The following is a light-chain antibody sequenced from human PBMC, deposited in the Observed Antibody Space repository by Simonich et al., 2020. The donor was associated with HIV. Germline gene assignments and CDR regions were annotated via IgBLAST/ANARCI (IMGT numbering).Light chain of an antibody. CDR1: LGISTL. Sequence: DIQMTQSPSSVSASVGDRVTIACRASLGISTLLAWYQQKPGKAPKLLIYSASTLQSGVPSRFSGSGSGTDFTLTISSLQPEDFATYYCQQANSFPYTFGQGTKLEIK. CDR3: QQANSFPYT. CDR2: SAS. J-gene: IGKJ2*01. V-gene: IGKV1-12*01.